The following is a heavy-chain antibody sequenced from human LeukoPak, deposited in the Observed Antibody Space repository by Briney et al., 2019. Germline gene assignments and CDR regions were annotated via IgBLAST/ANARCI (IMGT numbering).Heavy chain of an antibody. V-gene: IGHV3-30*18. CDR2: ISYDGSNK. J-gene: IGHJ3*02. Sequence: PGGSLRLSCAASGFTFSSYGMHWVRQAPGKGLEWVAVISYDGSNKYYADSVKGRFTISRDNSKNTLYLQMNSLRAEDTAVYYCAKDRQRGVKYDSSGASAFDIWGQGTMVTVSS. CDR1: GFTFSSYG. CDR3: AKDRQRGVKYDSSGASAFDI. D-gene: IGHD3-22*01.